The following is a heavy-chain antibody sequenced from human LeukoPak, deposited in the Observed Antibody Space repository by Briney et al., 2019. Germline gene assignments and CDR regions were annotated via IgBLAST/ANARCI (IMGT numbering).Heavy chain of an antibody. Sequence: SETLSLTCTVSGGSISSYYWSWIRQPPWKGLEWIGYIYYSGSTNYNPSLKSRVTISVDTSKNQFSLKLSSVTAADTAVYYCARDRRKAAATVGWFDPWGQGTLVTVSS. CDR1: GGSISSYY. CDR3: ARDRRKAAATVGWFDP. J-gene: IGHJ5*02. D-gene: IGHD2-2*01. V-gene: IGHV4-59*01. CDR2: IYYSGST.